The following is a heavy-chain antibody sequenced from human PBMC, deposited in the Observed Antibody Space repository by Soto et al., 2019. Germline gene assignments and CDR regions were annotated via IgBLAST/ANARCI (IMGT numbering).Heavy chain of an antibody. CDR1: CDSIISSDFY. V-gene: IGHV4-39*01. J-gene: IGHJ5*02. CDR2: IFYLGSS. D-gene: IGHD3-3*02. Sequence: SETLSLTCTVSCDSIISSDFYWGWVRQPPVKGLEWIGSIFYLGSSYYNPSLKIRVTMSVDTSKNQFSLRLRSGPAADTALYFCARQSLALRKKNWFDPWGQGIMVT. CDR3: ARQSLALRKKNWFDP.